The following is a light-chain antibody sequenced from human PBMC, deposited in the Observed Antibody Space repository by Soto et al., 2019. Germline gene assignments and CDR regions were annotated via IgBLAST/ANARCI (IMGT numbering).Light chain of an antibody. J-gene: IGKJ1*01. V-gene: IGKV1-5*01. CDR3: QQYHSYWT. CDR2: AAS. Sequence: EIQMTQSPSSVSASVGDRATITCRASQGISSWLAWYQQKPGKAPKLLIYAASSLESGVPQRFSGSGSGTEFTLTISSLQTDDFSTYYCQQYHSYWTFGQGTKVDIK. CDR1: QGISSW.